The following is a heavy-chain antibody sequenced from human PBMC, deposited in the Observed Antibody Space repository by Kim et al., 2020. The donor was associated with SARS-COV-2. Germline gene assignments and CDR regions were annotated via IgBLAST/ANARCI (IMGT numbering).Heavy chain of an antibody. CDR2: ITAGDSKK. CDR1: GFTFSSFA. Sequence: GGSLRLSCAASGFTFSSFAMNWVRQAPGKGLEWISVITAGDSKKYYADSVKGRFTISRDNSKNTLYLRVNNLRGEDTAIYYCAKGGTYYSGAFDLWGQGTMVTVSS. D-gene: IGHD3-10*01. V-gene: IGHV3-23*01. J-gene: IGHJ3*01. CDR3: AKGGTYYSGAFDL.